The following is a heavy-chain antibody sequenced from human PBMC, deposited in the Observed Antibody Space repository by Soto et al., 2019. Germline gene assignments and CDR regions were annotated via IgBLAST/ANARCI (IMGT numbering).Heavy chain of an antibody. D-gene: IGHD3-3*01. CDR2: IGTAGDT. CDR3: ARGGRGVVDAFDI. Sequence: EVQLVESGGGLVQPGGSLRLSCAASGFTFSSYDMHWVRQATGKGLAWVSAIGTAGDTYYPGSVKGRFTISRENPKNSVYFQMNSMRAGDTAVYYCARGGRGVVDAFDIWGQGTMVTVAS. V-gene: IGHV3-13*01. CDR1: GFTFSSYD. J-gene: IGHJ3*02.